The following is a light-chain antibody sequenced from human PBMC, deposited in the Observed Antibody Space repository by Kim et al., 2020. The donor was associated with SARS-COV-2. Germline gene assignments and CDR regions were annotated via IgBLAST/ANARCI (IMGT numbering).Light chain of an antibody. V-gene: IGKV3-15*01. J-gene: IGKJ1*01. CDR3: QQYDNWPPWT. Sequence: SPGERATLSGRASESVRSNLAWYQQKPGQAPRLLIHGASTRATGIPARFSGSGSGTEFTLTINSLQSEDFAVYYCQQYDNWPPWTFGQGTKVDIK. CDR1: ESVRSN. CDR2: GAS.